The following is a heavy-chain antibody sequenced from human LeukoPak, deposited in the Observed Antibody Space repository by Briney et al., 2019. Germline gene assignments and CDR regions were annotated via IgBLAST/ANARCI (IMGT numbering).Heavy chain of an antibody. CDR3: ARVEMFGELKGSRAFDI. CDR2: INPNSGGT. D-gene: IGHD3-10*02. V-gene: IGHV1-2*02. J-gene: IGHJ3*02. Sequence: GASVKVSCKASGYTFTGYYMHWVRQAPGQGLEWMGWINPNSGGTNYAQKFQGRVTMTRDTSISTAYMELSRLRSDDTAVYYCARVEMFGELKGSRAFDIWGQGTMVTVSS. CDR1: GYTFTGYY.